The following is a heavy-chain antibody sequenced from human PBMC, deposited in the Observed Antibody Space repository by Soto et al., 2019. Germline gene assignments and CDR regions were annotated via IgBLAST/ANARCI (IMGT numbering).Heavy chain of an antibody. D-gene: IGHD2-21*02. CDR2: IYYSGST. V-gene: IGHV4-59*01. CDR3: ARAVLPTTAPFDY. J-gene: IGHJ4*02. CDR1: GGSISSYY. Sequence: SETLSLTCIVSGGSISSYYWSWIRQPPGKGLEWIGYIYYSGSTNYNPSLKSRVTISVDTSKNQFSLKLSSVTAADTAVYYCARAVLPTTAPFDYWGQGTLVTVSS.